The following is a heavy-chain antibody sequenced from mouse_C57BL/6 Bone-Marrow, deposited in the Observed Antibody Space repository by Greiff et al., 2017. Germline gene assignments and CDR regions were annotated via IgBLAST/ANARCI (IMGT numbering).Heavy chain of an antibody. Sequence: EVMLVESGGDLVKPGGSLKLSCAASGFTFSSYGMSWVRQTPDKRLEWVATISSGGSYTYYPDSVKGRFTISRDNAKNTLYLQMSSLKSEDTAMYYCARQGNYWAMDYWGQGTSVTVSS. D-gene: IGHD2-1*01. J-gene: IGHJ4*01. CDR3: ARQGNYWAMDY. CDR1: GFTFSSYG. V-gene: IGHV5-6*02. CDR2: ISSGGSYT.